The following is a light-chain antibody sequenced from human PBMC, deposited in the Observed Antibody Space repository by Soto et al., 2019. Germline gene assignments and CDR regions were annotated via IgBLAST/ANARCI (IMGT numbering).Light chain of an antibody. CDR2: NND. Sequence: QPVLTQPPSVSGAPGQRVTMSCTGDSSNIGTGYDVHWYQQSPGSAPKLLIYNNDNRPSGVPDRFSGSKSGASASLAITGLQAEDEATYYCQSYDRSLGGFVVFGGGTKLTVL. CDR3: QSYDRSLGGFVV. CDR1: SSNIGTGYD. V-gene: IGLV1-40*01. J-gene: IGLJ2*01.